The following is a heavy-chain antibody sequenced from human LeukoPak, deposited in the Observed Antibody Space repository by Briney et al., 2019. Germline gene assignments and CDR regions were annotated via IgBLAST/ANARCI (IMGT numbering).Heavy chain of an antibody. CDR3: ANGRYYDSSGYPFDY. J-gene: IGHJ4*02. CDR2: ISGSGGST. V-gene: IGHV3-23*01. D-gene: IGHD3-22*01. Sequence: GGSLRLSCAASGFTFSNAWMNWVRQAPGKGLEWVSAISGSGGSTYYADSVKGQFTISRDNSKNTLYLQMNSLRAEDTAVYYCANGRYYDSSGYPFDYWGQGTLVTVSS. CDR1: GFTFSNAW.